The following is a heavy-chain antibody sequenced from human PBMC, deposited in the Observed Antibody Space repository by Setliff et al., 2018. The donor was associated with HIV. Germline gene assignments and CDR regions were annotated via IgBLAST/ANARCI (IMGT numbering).Heavy chain of an antibody. V-gene: IGHV3-49*03. CDR1: GFTFGDDA. Sequence: PGGSLRLSCTASGFTFGDDAMSWFRQAPGKGLEWVGFIRSKDYGGAPAYAASVEDRLSISRDDSKGIAYLQMDSLKNEDTAVYYCARGPHKYCSVTNCMYDLWGQGTLVTVSS. CDR2: IRSKDYGGAP. J-gene: IGHJ4*02. D-gene: IGHD2-15*01. CDR3: ARGPHKYCSVTNCMYDL.